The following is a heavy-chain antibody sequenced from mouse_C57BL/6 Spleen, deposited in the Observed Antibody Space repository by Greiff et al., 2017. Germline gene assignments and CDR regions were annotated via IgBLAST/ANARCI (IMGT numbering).Heavy chain of an antibody. CDR3: ARGYGSSYVPFDY. D-gene: IGHD1-1*01. V-gene: IGHV1-26*01. Sequence: VQLQQSGPELVKPGASVKISCKASGYTFTDYYMNWVKQSHGKSLEWIGDINPNNGGTSYNQKFKGKATLTVDKSSSTAYMELRSLTSEDSAVYYCARGYGSSYVPFDYWGQGTTLTVSS. CDR1: GYTFTDYY. J-gene: IGHJ2*01. CDR2: INPNNGGT.